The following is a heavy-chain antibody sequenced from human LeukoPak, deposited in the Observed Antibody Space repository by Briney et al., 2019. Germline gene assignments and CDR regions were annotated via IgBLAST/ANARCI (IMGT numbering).Heavy chain of an antibody. CDR1: GGSFXXYY. J-gene: IGHJ4*02. CDR2: INHSGST. Sequence: TXSXTCXVXGGSFXXYYWSWIRQPPGKGLEWIGEINHSGSTNYNPSLKSRVTISVDTSKNQFSLKLSSVTAADTAVYYCARKAVAGRYYFDYWGQGTLVTVSS. V-gene: IGHV4-34*01. CDR3: ARKAVAGRYYFDY. D-gene: IGHD6-19*01.